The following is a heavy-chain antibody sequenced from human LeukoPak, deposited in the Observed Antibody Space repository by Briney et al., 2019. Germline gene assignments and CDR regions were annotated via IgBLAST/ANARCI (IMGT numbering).Heavy chain of an antibody. CDR1: GYTFTSYD. J-gene: IGHJ4*02. CDR3: ARDGRWFGELWIDY. Sequence: ASVKVSCKASGYTFTSYDINWVRQATGQGLEWMGWINPNSGGTNYAQKFQGRVTMTRDTSISTAYMELSRLRSDDTAVYYCARDGRWFGELWIDYWGQGTLVTVSS. CDR2: INPNSGGT. V-gene: IGHV1-2*02. D-gene: IGHD3-10*01.